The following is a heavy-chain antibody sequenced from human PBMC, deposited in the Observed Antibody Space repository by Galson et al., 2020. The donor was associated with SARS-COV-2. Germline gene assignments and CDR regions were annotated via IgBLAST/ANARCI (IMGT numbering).Heavy chain of an antibody. CDR2: TYYRSKWSS. V-gene: IGHV6-1*01. D-gene: IGHD6-19*01. CDR3: ARSPGVTVARTMDV. J-gene: IGHJ6*02. Sequence: SQTLSLTCAISGDSVSSTSAAWNWLRQSPSRGLEWLGRTYYRSKWSSDYAVSVKSRISIKPDTSKNQFSLQLNSVTPEDTAMYYCARSPGVTVARTMDVWGQGTTVTVSS. CDR1: GDSVSSTSAA.